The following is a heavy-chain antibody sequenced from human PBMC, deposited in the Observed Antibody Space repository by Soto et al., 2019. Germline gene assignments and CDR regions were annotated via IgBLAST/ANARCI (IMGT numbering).Heavy chain of an antibody. D-gene: IGHD3-22*01. CDR3: ARHASITMIVVVPDAYYYYGMDV. CDR2: IDPSDSYT. J-gene: IGHJ6*02. Sequence: GESLKISCKGSGYSFTSYWISWVRQMPGKGLEWMGRIDPSDSYTNYSPSFQGHVTISADKSISTAYLQWSSLKASDTAMYYCARHASITMIVVVPDAYYYYGMDVWGQGTTVTVSS. CDR1: GYSFTSYW. V-gene: IGHV5-10-1*01.